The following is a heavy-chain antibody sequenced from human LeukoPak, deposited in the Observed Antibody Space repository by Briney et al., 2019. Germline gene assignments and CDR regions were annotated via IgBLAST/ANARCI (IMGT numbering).Heavy chain of an antibody. J-gene: IGHJ4*02. D-gene: IGHD2-21*01. CDR3: ARDGGIGLDY. CDR2: ISSSSSTI. CDR1: GFTFSSYS. Sequence: GGSLRLSCAASGFTFSSYSMNWVRQAPGKGLEWVSYISSSSSTIYYADSVKGRFTISRDVSKNTLYLQMSSLRAEDSAMYYCARDGGIGLDYWGQGTLVTVSS. V-gene: IGHV3-48*01.